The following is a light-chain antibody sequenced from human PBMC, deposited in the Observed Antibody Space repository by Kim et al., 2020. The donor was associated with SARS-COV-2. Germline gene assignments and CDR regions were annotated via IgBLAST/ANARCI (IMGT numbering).Light chain of an antibody. V-gene: IGLV2-14*03. CDR2: DVS. CDR3: NSYTSSSAWV. Sequence: QSALIQPASVSGSPGQSITISCTGTSSDVGGYNYVSWYQQHPGKAPKVIIYDVSNRPSGVSNRFSGSKSGNTASLTISGLQAEDEGDYYCNSYTSSSAWVFGGGTQLTVL. CDR1: SSDVGGYNY. J-gene: IGLJ3*02.